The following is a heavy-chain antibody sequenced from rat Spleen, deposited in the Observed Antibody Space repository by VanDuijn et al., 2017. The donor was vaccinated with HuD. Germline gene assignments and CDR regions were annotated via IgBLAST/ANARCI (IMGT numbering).Heavy chain of an antibody. V-gene: IGHV5-46*01. Sequence: EVQLVESGGGLVQPGRSLKLSCAASGFTFSTFPMAWVRQVPKRGLEWVASISSNGDNSYYPDSVKGRFTVSRDNAKSTLYLLMDSLRSEDTATYYCTTEEGGWGQGVMVTVSS. J-gene: IGHJ2*01. CDR3: TTEEGG. D-gene: IGHD1-11*01. CDR2: ISSNGDNS. CDR1: GFTFSTFP.